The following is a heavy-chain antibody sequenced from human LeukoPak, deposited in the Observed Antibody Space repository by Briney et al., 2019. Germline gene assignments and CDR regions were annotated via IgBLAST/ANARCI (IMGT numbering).Heavy chain of an antibody. J-gene: IGHJ4*02. Sequence: GGSLRLSCAASGFTFSSYGMHWVRQAPGKGPEWVAVISYDGSDKYYADSVKGRFTISRDNAKNSLYLQMNSLRAEDTAVYYCARLRGYCSSTSCYGYYFDSWGQGTLVTVSS. V-gene: IGHV3-30*03. D-gene: IGHD2-2*01. CDR1: GFTFSSYG. CDR3: ARLRGYCSSTSCYGYYFDS. CDR2: ISYDGSDK.